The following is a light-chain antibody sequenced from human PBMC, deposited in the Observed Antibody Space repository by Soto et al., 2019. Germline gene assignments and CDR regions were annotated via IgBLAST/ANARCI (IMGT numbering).Light chain of an antibody. J-gene: IGLJ3*02. CDR3: ATWVHILSAGV. Sequence: QSVLTQPPSVSAAPGQKVTISCSGSSANIGNDYVSWYQHVPGTAPKLLIYDNNKRPSEIPDRFSGSKSGTSATLGITVLQTGDEADYYCATWVHILSAGVFGGGTKVTVL. CDR1: SANIGNDY. V-gene: IGLV1-51*01. CDR2: DNN.